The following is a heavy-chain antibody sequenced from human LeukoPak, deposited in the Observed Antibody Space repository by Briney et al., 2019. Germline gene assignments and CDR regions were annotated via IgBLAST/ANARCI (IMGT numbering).Heavy chain of an antibody. V-gene: IGHV1-18*01. Sequence: ASVKVSCKASGYTFTGYGISWVRQAPGQGLEWMGWISAYNGNTNYAQKLQGRVTMTTDTSTSTAYMELRSLRSDDTAVYYCARDSQHEAYSGSPDYWGQGTLVTVSS. CDR3: ARDSQHEAYSGSPDY. D-gene: IGHD1-26*01. CDR1: GYTFTGYG. CDR2: ISAYNGNT. J-gene: IGHJ4*02.